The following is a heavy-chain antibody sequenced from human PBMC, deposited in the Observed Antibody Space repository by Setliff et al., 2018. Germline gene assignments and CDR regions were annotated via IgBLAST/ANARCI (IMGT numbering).Heavy chain of an antibody. CDR3: ARGKTFFGPFIRAFDI. J-gene: IGHJ3*02. Sequence: PSETLSLTCSVSGGSIDSHYWSWIRQPPGKGLEWIGSIYYSGNTNYNLSLKSRVTISIDTSKNQFSLKLSSVTAADTAVYHCARGKTFFGPFIRAFDIWGQGRMVTV. CDR2: IYYSGNT. CDR1: GGSIDSHY. D-gene: IGHD3-3*01. V-gene: IGHV4-59*11.